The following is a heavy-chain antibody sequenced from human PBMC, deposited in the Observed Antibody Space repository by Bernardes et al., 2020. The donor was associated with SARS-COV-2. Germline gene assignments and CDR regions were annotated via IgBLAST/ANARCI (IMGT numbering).Heavy chain of an antibody. CDR1: GDSIRTSDYY. D-gene: IGHD2-15*01. J-gene: IGHJ6*02. V-gene: IGHV4-39*01. Sequence: SETLSLTCSVSGDSIRTSDYYWGWIRRPPGKGLEWIGSRYRDGSTYYDPSLKSRVTISADTSKNQFSLKLTSVTSTDTAVYYCARAPTEYCSGDGCYSHVDYFYYGMDVWGQGTTVTVSS. CDR3: ARAPTEYCSGDGCYSHVDYFYYGMDV. CDR2: RYRDGST.